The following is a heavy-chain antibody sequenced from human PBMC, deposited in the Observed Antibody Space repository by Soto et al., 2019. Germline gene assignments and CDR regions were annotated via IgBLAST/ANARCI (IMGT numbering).Heavy chain of an antibody. Sequence: SETLSLTCTVSGGSISSYYWGWIRQPPGKGLEWIGSIYYSGSTYYNPSLKSRVTISVDTSKNQFSLKLSSVTAADTAVYYCARVYDFWSCYYPPSSNYGMDVWGQGTKVTVAS. CDR1: GGSISSYY. J-gene: IGHJ6*02. CDR2: IYYSGST. CDR3: ARVYDFWSCYYPPSSNYGMDV. V-gene: IGHV4-39*01. D-gene: IGHD3-3*01.